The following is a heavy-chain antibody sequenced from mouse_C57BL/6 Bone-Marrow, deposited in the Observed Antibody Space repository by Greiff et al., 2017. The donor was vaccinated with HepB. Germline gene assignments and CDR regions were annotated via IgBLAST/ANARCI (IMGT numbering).Heavy chain of an antibody. CDR2: IRLKSDNYAT. CDR1: GFTFSNYW. CDR3: TETMITNWYFDV. V-gene: IGHV6-3*01. Sequence: EVKLEESGGGLVQPGGSMKLSCVASGFTFSNYWMNWVRQSPEKGLEWVAQIRLKSDNYATHYAESVKGRFTISRDDSKSSVYLQMNNLRAEDTGIYYCTETMITNWYFDVWGTGTTVTVSS. J-gene: IGHJ1*03. D-gene: IGHD2-4*01.